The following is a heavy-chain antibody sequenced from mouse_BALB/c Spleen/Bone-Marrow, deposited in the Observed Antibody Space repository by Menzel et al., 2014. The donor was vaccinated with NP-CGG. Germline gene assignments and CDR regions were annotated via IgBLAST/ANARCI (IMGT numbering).Heavy chain of an antibody. D-gene: IGHD2-3*01. Sequence: VQLQQSGAELVRPGSSVKISCKASGYTFTNFYIHWVKQRPGQGLEWIGEIIPSNGRTNYNEKFKSKATLTVDKSSDTAYMQLSSLTSEDSAVYYCARWLLQYFDVWGAGTTVTVSS. CDR2: IIPSNGRT. CDR1: GYTFTNFY. CDR3: ARWLLQYFDV. J-gene: IGHJ1*01. V-gene: IGHV1S81*02.